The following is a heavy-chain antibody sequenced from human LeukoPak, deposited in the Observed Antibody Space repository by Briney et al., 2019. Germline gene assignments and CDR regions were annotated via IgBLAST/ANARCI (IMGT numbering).Heavy chain of an antibody. CDR1: GYTFTGYY. V-gene: IGHV1-2*02. CDR3: ARDSYSGSYYY. Sequence: ASVKVSCKASGYTFTGYYMHWVRQAPGQGLEWMGWINPNGGGTNYAQQFQGRDTMTSDTSISTAYMELSSLRSDDTAVYYCARDSYSGSYYYWGQGTLVTVSS. J-gene: IGHJ4*02. D-gene: IGHD1-26*01. CDR2: INPNGGGT.